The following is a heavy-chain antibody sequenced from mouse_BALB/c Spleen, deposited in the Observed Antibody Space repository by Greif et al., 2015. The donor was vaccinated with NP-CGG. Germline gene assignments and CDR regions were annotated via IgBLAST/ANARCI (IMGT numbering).Heavy chain of an antibody. D-gene: IGHD4-1*01. Sequence: QLQESGPELVKPGASVKISCKASGYTFTDYYINWVKQKPGQGLEWIGWIYPGSGNTKYNEEFKGKATLTVDTSSSTAYMQLSSPTSEDTAVYFCARRTGTEAMDYWGQGTSVTVSS. CDR1: GYTFTDYY. CDR2: IYPGSGNT. V-gene: IGHV1-84*02. CDR3: ARRTGTEAMDY. J-gene: IGHJ4*01.